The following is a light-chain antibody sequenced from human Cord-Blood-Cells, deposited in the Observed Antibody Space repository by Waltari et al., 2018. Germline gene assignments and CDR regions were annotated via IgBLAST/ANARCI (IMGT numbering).Light chain of an antibody. V-gene: IGLV2-18*02. CDR3: SSYTSSSTYV. J-gene: IGLJ1*01. Sequence: QSALTQPPSVSGSPGQPVTISCPGTSSDVGSYNRVSWYQQHPGTAPKLMTYEVSNRPSVFPDRFSGSKSGNTASLTISGLQAEDEADYYCSSYTSSSTYVFGTGTKVTVL. CDR1: SSDVGSYNR. CDR2: EVS.